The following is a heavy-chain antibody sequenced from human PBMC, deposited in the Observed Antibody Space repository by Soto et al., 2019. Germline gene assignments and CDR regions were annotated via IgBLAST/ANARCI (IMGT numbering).Heavy chain of an antibody. CDR3: AVTYSSGWYYFDY. Sequence: GASVKVSCKASGGTFSSYAISWVRQAPGQGLEWMGGIIPIFGTANYAQKFQGRVTITADESTSTAYMELSSLRSEDTAVYYCAVTYSSGWYYFDYWGQGTLVTVSS. CDR1: GGTFSSYA. CDR2: IIPIFGTA. V-gene: IGHV1-69*13. D-gene: IGHD6-19*01. J-gene: IGHJ4*02.